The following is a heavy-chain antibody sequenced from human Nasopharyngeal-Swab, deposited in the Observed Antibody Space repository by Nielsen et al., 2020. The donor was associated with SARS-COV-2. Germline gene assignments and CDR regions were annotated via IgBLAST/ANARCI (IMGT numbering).Heavy chain of an antibody. Sequence: GESLKISCAASGFTFSNHWMHWVRQAPGKGLEWVARINENGSDKKYVDEMRGRFTISRDNAENSLYLQMNNVRTEDTAMYYCVRGTLDVFGPEIDHWGQGTRVTVSS. D-gene: IGHD2-2*03. CDR3: VRGTLDVFGPEIDH. CDR2: INENGSDK. J-gene: IGHJ4*02. CDR1: GFTFSNHW. V-gene: IGHV3-7*05.